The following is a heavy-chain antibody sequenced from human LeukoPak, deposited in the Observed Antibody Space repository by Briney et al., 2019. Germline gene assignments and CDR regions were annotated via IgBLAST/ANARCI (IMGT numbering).Heavy chain of an antibody. CDR1: GYTFTGYY. CDR3: ARGVGDGYNDAFDI. V-gene: IGHV1-2*02. D-gene: IGHD5-24*01. CDR2: INPNSGGT. Sequence: GASVKVSCKASGYTFTGYYMHWVRQAPGQGLEWMGWINPNSGGTNYAQKFQGRVTMTRDTSISTAYMELSRLRSDDTAVYYCARGVGDGYNDAFDIWGQGTMVTYSA. J-gene: IGHJ3*02.